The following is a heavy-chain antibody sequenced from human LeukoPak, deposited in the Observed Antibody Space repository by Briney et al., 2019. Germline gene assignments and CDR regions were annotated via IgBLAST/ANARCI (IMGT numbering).Heavy chain of an antibody. CDR3: ATQSYGLFAY. CDR1: GFTFSNYW. D-gene: IGHD4-17*01. V-gene: IGHV3-7*01. J-gene: IGHJ4*02. CDR2: IQQDGSKK. Sequence: GGSLRLSCAASGFTFSNYWMSWVRQAPGKGLEWVANIQQDGSKKFYADSVKGRFTISRDNARNSLYLQMNSLRPDDTAVYYCATQSYGLFAYWGQGTLVTVSS.